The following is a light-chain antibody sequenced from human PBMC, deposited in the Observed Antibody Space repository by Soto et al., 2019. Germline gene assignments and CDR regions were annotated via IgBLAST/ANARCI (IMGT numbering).Light chain of an antibody. CDR1: SSDVGGSNY. Sequence: QSALTQPASVSGSPGQSITICCTGTSSDVGGSNYVSWYQHHPGKAPKLMIYDVSSRPSGVSNRFSGSKSGNTASLTISGLQAEDEADYYCSSYTSTSTLYVFGTGTKVTVL. CDR3: SSYTSTSTLYV. V-gene: IGLV2-14*03. CDR2: DVS. J-gene: IGLJ1*01.